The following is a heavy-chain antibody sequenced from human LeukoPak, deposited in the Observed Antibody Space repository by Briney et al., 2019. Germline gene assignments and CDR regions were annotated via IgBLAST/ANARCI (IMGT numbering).Heavy chain of an antibody. CDR1: GGSISSYY. J-gene: IGHJ6*03. D-gene: IGHD3-16*02. V-gene: IGHV4-4*07. CDR2: IYTSGST. CDR3: ARLRALSAYYYYYMDV. Sequence: PSETLSLTCTVSGGSISSYYWSWIRQPAGKGLEWIGRIYTSGSTNYNPSLKSRVTMSVDTSKNQFSLKLSSVTAADTAVYYCARLRALSAYYYYYMDVWGKGTTVTVSS.